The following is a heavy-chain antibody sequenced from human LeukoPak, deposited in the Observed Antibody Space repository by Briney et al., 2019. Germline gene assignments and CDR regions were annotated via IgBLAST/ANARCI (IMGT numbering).Heavy chain of an antibody. CDR1: GGSISSYY. D-gene: IGHD2-15*01. J-gene: IGHJ4*02. CDR2: IYYSGST. Sequence: SETLSLTCTVSGGSISSYYWSWIRQPPGKGLEWIGYIYYSGSTNYNPPLKSRVTISVDTSKNQFSLKLSSVTAADTAVYYCARGGCSGGSCYSQYWGQGTLVTVSS. V-gene: IGHV4-59*01. CDR3: ARGGCSGGSCYSQY.